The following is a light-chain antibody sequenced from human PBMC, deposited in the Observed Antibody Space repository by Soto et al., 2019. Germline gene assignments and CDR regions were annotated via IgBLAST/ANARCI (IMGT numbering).Light chain of an antibody. V-gene: IGKV1-5*03. CDR1: QTISSW. CDR2: KAS. Sequence: IQWPQSPPPLSGAVGDRVTTSCRASQTISSWLAWYQQKPGKAPKLLIYKASTLKSGVPSRFSGSGSGTEFTLTISSLQPDDFATYYCQHYNSYSEAFGQGTKVDIK. CDR3: QHYNSYSEA. J-gene: IGKJ1*01.